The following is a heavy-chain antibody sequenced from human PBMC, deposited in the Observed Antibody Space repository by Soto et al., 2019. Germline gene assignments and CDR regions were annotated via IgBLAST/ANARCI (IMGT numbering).Heavy chain of an antibody. V-gene: IGHV1-69*01. CDR2: FIPMFNRP. CDR1: GGTFSSYA. J-gene: IGHJ6*02. CDR3: ARGQFHHVSNYFYALDV. Sequence: QVQLVQSGAEVKKPGSSVKVSCKASGGTFSSYAISWVRQAPGKGLEWMGGFIPMFNRPHSARKFQGRVTITADESTSTAYMDLSSLRSEDTAVYYCARGQFHHVSNYFYALDVWGQGATVTAS.